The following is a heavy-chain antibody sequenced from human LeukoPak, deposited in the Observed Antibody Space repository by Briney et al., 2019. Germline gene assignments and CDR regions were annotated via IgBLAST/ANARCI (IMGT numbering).Heavy chain of an antibody. J-gene: IGHJ5*02. CDR3: ARLTVVPAAFLGGPYWFDP. D-gene: IGHD2-2*01. V-gene: IGHV4-39*01. Sequence: SETLSLTCTVSGGSISSSSYYWGWIRQPPGKGLEWIGSIYYSGSTYYNPSLRSRVTISVDTYKNQFSLKLSSVTAADTAVYYCARLTVVPAAFLGGPYWFDPWGQGTLVTVSS. CDR1: GGSISSSSYY. CDR2: IYYSGST.